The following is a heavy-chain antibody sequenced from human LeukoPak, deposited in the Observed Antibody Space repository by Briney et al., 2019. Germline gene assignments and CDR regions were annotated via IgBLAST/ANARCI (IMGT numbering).Heavy chain of an antibody. Sequence: PGGSLRLSCAASGFSFSNYVMTWVRQAPGKGLEWVSVIYSGGSTYYADSVKGRFTISRDNSKNTLYLQMNSLRAEDTAVYYCARAYIAVAGTPIDYWGQGTLVTVSS. D-gene: IGHD6-19*01. J-gene: IGHJ4*02. CDR1: GFSFSNYV. CDR2: IYSGGST. CDR3: ARAYIAVAGTPIDY. V-gene: IGHV3-66*01.